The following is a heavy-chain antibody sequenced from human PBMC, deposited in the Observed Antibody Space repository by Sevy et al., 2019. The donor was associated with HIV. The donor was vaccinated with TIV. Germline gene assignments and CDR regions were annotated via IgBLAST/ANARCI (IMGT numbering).Heavy chain of an antibody. CDR2: ISGTYGST. D-gene: IGHD3-22*01. V-gene: IGHV3-23*01. J-gene: IGHJ4*02. CDR3: AKDLYYDTSLFDY. CDR1: GFTFSTYA. Sequence: GGSLRLSCAASGFTFSTYAMSWVRQAPGKGLEWVSGISGTYGSTYYADSVKGRFTNSRDNSKNTLYLQMNSLRAEDTALYYCAKDLYYDTSLFDYWGQGIRVTVSS.